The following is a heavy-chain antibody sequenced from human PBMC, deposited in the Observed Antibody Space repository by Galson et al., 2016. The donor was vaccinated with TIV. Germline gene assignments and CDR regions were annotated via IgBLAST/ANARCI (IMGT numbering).Heavy chain of an antibody. CDR3: SSAKSGFVTVDRFYYYMDV. Sequence: SETLSLTCTVSGGTVNTYYLSWIRQSPGRGLEWVGYIYHNGNTAYNPSLGSRVTISRDRSKTQFFLRLTSVTAVDTATYYLSSAKSGFVTVDRFYYYMDVWGKGTTVIVSS. CDR1: GGTVNTYY. D-gene: IGHD1-26*01. CDR2: IYHNGNT. V-gene: IGHV4-59*02. J-gene: IGHJ6*03.